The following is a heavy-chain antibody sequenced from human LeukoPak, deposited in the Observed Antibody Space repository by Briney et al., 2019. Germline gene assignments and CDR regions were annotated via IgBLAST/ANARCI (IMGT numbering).Heavy chain of an antibody. D-gene: IGHD1-26*01. CDR1: GYTFTGYY. J-gene: IGHJ5*02. CDR3: ARVIEVGATSFWFDP. Sequence: ASVKVSCKASGYTFTGYYMHWVRQAPGQGLEWMGWINPNSGGTNYAQKFQGRVTMTRDTSISTAYMELSRLRSEDTAVYYCARVIEVGATSFWFDPWGQGTLVTVSS. CDR2: INPNSGGT. V-gene: IGHV1-2*02.